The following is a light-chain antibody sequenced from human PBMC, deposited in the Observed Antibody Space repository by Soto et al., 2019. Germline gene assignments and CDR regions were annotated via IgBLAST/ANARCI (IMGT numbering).Light chain of an antibody. CDR1: QSVSSSY. CDR3: QQYGSSLALT. CDR2: GAS. Sequence: ESVLTQSPGTLSFAPCEIGTLSCSSIQSVSSSYLAWYQQKPGQAPRLLIYGASSRATGIPDRFSGSGSGTDFTLTISRLEPEDFAVYYCQQYGSSLALTFGGGTKVDIK. V-gene: IGKV3-20*01. J-gene: IGKJ4*01.